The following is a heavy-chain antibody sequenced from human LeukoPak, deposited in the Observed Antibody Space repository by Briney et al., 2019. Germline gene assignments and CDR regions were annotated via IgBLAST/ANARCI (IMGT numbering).Heavy chain of an antibody. CDR3: ARERRAITIFGVVRSYYFDY. CDR1: GGSFSGYY. Sequence: SETLSLTCAVYGGSFSGYYWSWIRQPPGKGLEWIGEINHSGGTNYNPSLKSRVTISVDTSKNQFSLKLSSVTAADTAVYYCARERRAITIFGVVRSYYFDYWGQGTLVTVSS. J-gene: IGHJ4*02. D-gene: IGHD3-3*01. V-gene: IGHV4-34*01. CDR2: INHSGGT.